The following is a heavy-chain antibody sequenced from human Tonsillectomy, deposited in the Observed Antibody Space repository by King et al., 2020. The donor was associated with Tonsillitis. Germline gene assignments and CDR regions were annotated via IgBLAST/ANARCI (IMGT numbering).Heavy chain of an antibody. D-gene: IGHD2-21*02. CDR3: ARSSWPPSHKCDS. V-gene: IGHV4-59*08. CDR2: IYYSGST. CDR1: GGSMKNYY. J-gene: IGHJ4*02. Sequence: VQLQESGPGLVKPSETLSLTCTVSGGSMKNYYGSWIRQPPGKGLEWIAYIYYSGSTSYNPSLKSRVTISVDTSKNQFSLKLNNVTAADTAVYYCARSSWPPSHKCDSWGQGTLVTVS.